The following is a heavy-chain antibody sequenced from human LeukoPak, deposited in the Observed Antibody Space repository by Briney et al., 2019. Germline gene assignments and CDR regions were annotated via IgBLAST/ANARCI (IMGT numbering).Heavy chain of an antibody. V-gene: IGHV1-24*01. CDR1: GYTLTELS. Sequence: ASVKVSCKVSGYTLTELSMHWVRQAPGKGLEWMGGFDPEDGETIYAQKFQGRVTMTEDTSTDTAYMELSSLRSEDTAVYYCATESPITMIVVVSRVDAFDIWGQGRMVTVSS. D-gene: IGHD3-22*01. CDR2: FDPEDGET. J-gene: IGHJ3*02. CDR3: ATESPITMIVVVSRVDAFDI.